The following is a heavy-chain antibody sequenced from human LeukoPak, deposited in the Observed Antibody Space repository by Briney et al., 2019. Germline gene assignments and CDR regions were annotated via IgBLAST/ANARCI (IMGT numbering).Heavy chain of an antibody. Sequence: QPSETLSLTCTVSGGSISSSSYYWGWIRQPPGKGLEWIGSIYYSGSTYYNPSLKSRVTISVDTSKNQFSLKLSSVTAADTAVCYCARDRDSSSFDYWGQGTLVTVSS. CDR2: IYYSGST. CDR1: GGSISSSSYY. V-gene: IGHV4-39*07. CDR3: ARDRDSSSFDY. D-gene: IGHD6-6*01. J-gene: IGHJ4*02.